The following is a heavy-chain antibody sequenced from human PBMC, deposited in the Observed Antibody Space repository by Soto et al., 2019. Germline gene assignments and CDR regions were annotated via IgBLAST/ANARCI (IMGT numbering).Heavy chain of an antibody. Sequence: SVKVSCKALGNTFTYRYLHWVRQAPGQALEWMGWITPFSGDVHYAQKFQERVTITRDRSINTAYMRMSSLRSEDTAMYFCASGVACSGPFTWELPDHWGQGTLVTVSS. D-gene: IGHD1-26*01. CDR1: GNTFTYRY. CDR3: ASGVACSGPFTWELPDH. CDR2: ITPFSGDV. J-gene: IGHJ4*02. V-gene: IGHV1-45*02.